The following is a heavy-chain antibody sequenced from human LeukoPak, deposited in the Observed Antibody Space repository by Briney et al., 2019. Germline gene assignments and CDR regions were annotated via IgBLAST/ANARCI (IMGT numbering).Heavy chain of an antibody. J-gene: IGHJ4*02. CDR3: ARDLVGSHTSYSSGAWDY. V-gene: IGHV1-24*01. CDR1: GYTLTELS. D-gene: IGHD3-9*01. CDR2: FDSEDGET. Sequence: ASVKVSCKVSGYTLTELSMHWVRQAPGKGLEWMGGFDSEDGETIYAQKFQGRVTMTEDTSTDTAYMELSSLRAEDTAVYYCARDLVGSHTSYSSGAWDYWGQGTLVTVSS.